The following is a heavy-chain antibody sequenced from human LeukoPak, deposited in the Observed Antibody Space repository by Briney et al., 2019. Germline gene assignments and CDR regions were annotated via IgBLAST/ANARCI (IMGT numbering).Heavy chain of an antibody. V-gene: IGHV3-21*01. CDR3: ARESSGWNGY. CDR1: GFTFSSYW. Sequence: PGGSLRLSCAASGFTFSSYWMHWVRQAPGKGLEWVSSITSSSSHIYYADSVKGRFTISRDNAKNSLYLQMNSLRAEDTAVYYCARESSGWNGYWGQGTLVTVSS. J-gene: IGHJ4*02. D-gene: IGHD6-19*01. CDR2: ITSSSSHI.